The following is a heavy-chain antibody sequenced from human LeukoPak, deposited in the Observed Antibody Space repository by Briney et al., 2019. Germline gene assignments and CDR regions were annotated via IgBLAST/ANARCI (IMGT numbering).Heavy chain of an antibody. J-gene: IGHJ4*02. CDR1: GGTFSSYA. Sequence: SVKVSCKASGGTFSSYAISWVRQAPGQGLEWMGRIIPILGIANYAQKFQGRVTMTRNTSISTAYMELSSLRSEDTAVYYCASPLLAAAGNYWGQGTLVTVSS. CDR3: ASPLLAAAGNY. V-gene: IGHV1-69*04. CDR2: IIPILGIA. D-gene: IGHD6-13*01.